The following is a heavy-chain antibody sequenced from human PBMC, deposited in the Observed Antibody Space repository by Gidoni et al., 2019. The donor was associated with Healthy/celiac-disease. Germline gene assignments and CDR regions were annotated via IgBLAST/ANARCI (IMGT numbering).Heavy chain of an antibody. V-gene: IGHV3-30*18. CDR1: GFTFSSYG. CDR2: ISYDGSNK. J-gene: IGHJ6*03. CDR3: AKSPYYYYYMDV. Sequence: QLQLVESGGGVVQPGRSLRLSCAASGFTFSSYGMHWVRQAPGKGLEWVAVISYDGSNKYYADSVKGRFTISRDNSKNTLYLQMNSLRAEDTAVYYCAKSPYYYYYMDVWGKGTTVTVSS.